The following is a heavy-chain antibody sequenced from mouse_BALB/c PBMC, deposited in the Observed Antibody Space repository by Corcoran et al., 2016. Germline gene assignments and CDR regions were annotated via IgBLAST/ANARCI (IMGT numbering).Heavy chain of an antibody. CDR2: INPYNDGT. Sequence: EVQLQQSGPELVKPGASVKMSCKASGYTFTSYVMHWVKQKPGQGLEWIGYINPYNDGTKYNEKFKGKATLTSDKSSSTAYMELSSLTSEDSAVYYCARGSSYKPSWFAYWGQGTLVTVSA. D-gene: IGHD1-1*01. J-gene: IGHJ3*01. CDR3: ARGSSYKPSWFAY. CDR1: GYTFTSYV. V-gene: IGHV1S136*01.